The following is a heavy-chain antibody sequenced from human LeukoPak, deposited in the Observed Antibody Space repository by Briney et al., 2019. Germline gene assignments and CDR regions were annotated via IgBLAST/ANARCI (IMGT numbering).Heavy chain of an antibody. V-gene: IGHV2-5*01. Sequence: SGPTLVNPTQTLTLTCTFSGFSLSTSGVGVGWIRQPPGKALEWLAVVHWNDNNYYSPSLKSRLTVTKDTSKNQVVLSVTNMDPVDTATYYCAHRLVGEGLDYWGQGTLVIVSS. D-gene: IGHD6-6*01. CDR3: AHRLVGEGLDY. J-gene: IGHJ4*02. CDR2: VHWNDNN. CDR1: GFSLSTSGVG.